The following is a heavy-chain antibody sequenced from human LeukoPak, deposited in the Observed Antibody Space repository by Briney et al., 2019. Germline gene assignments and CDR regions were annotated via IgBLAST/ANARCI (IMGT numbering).Heavy chain of an antibody. D-gene: IGHD6-19*01. Sequence: SGGSLRLSCAASGFTFSSYGMHWVRQAPGKGLEWVAFIRYDGSNKYYADSVKGRFTISRDNSKNTLYLQMNSLRAEDTAVYYCAKVHPGIAVAGTGGLDYWGQGTLVTVSS. CDR3: AKVHPGIAVAGTGGLDY. V-gene: IGHV3-30*02. J-gene: IGHJ4*02. CDR2: IRYDGSNK. CDR1: GFTFSSYG.